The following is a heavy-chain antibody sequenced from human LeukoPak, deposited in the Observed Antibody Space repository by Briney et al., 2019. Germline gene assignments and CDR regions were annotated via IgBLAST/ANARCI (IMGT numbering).Heavy chain of an antibody. CDR1: GGSISSSSYY. CDR3: ARRESIAVAGKEFDY. CDR2: IYYSGST. D-gene: IGHD6-19*01. Sequence: PSETLSPTCTVSGGSISSSSYYWGWIRQPPGKGLEWIGSIYYSGSTYYNPSLKSRVTISVDTSKNQFSLKLSSVTAADTAVYYCARRESIAVAGKEFDYWGQGTLVTVSS. V-gene: IGHV4-39*01. J-gene: IGHJ4*02.